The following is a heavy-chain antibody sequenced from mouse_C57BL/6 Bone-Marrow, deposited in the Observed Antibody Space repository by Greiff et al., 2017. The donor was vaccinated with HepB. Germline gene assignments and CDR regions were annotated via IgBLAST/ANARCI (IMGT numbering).Heavy chain of an antibody. Sequence: EVQVVESGGDLVKPGGSLKLSCAASGFTFSSYGMSWVRQTPDKRLEWVATISSGGSYTYYPDSVKGRFTISRDNAKNTLYLQMSSLKSEDTAMYYCARPLAPYYFDYWGQGTTLTVSS. CDR1: GFTFSSYG. J-gene: IGHJ2*01. CDR3: ARPLAPYYFDY. V-gene: IGHV5-6*01. CDR2: ISSGGSYT.